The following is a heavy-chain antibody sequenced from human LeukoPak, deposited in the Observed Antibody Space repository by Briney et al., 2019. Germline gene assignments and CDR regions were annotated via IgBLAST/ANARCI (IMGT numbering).Heavy chain of an antibody. Sequence: PGGSPRLSCAASGFTFSSYSMNWVRQAPGKGLEWVSYISSSSSTIYYADSVKGRFTISRDNAKNSLYLQMNSLRAEDTALYYCAKDTGYYYDSSNYFTWGQGTLVTVSP. V-gene: IGHV3-48*04. D-gene: IGHD3-22*01. CDR3: AKDTGYYYDSSNYFT. CDR2: ISSSSSTI. CDR1: GFTFSSYS. J-gene: IGHJ5*02.